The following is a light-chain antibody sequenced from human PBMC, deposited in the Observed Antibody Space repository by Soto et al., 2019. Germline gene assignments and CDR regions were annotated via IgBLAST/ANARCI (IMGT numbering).Light chain of an antibody. CDR3: HQYGSSSWT. CDR2: GGS. V-gene: IGKV3-20*01. Sequence: EIVLAQSPGTLSLSPVERATLSCRASQSVSSSYLAWYQQKPGQAPRLLIYGGSSRATGIPDRFSGSGSGTDFTLTISRLEPEDFAVYYCHQYGSSSWTFGQGTKVDIK. CDR1: QSVSSSY. J-gene: IGKJ1*01.